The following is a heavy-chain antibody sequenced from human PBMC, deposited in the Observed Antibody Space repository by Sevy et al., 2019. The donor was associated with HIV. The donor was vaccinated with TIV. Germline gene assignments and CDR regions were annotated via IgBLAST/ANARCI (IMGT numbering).Heavy chain of an antibody. CDR1: GGSISSSSYY. CDR2: IYYSGST. J-gene: IGHJ5*02. CDR3: ARLGLLVRRGHNWFDP. D-gene: IGHD2-21*02. V-gene: IGHV4-39*01. Sequence: SEALSLTCTVSGGSISSSSYYWGWIRQPPGKGLEWIGSIYYSGSTYYNPSLKSRVTISVDTSKNQFSLKLSSVTAADTAVYYCARLGLLVRRGHNWFDPWGQGTLVTVSS.